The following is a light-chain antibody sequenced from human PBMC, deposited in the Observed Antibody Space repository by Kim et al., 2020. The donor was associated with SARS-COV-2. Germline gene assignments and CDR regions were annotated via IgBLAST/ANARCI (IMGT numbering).Light chain of an antibody. CDR2: GAS. CDR1: QDIRND. J-gene: IGKJ5*01. CDR3: LQHSTYPIT. V-gene: IGKV1-17*01. Sequence: ASVGDRVTITCRASQDIRNDLGWYQQNPGRAPKRLIYGASSWQSGVPSRFSGSGSGTEFTLTISSVQPEDFAPYFCLQHSTYPITFGQGTRLEIK.